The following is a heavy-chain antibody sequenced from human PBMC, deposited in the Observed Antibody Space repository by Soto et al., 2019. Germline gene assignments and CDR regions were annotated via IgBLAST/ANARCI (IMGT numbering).Heavy chain of an antibody. V-gene: IGHV4-34*01. CDR1: GGSFSGYY. CDR2: INHSGST. J-gene: IGHJ5*02. Sequence: PSETLSRTCAVYGGSFSGYYWSWIRQPPGKGLEWIGEINHSGSTNYNPSLKSRVNISVDTSKNQFSLKLSSVNAADTAVYYCARGLRKDQNWFDPWGQGTLVTVS. CDR3: ARGLRKDQNWFDP.